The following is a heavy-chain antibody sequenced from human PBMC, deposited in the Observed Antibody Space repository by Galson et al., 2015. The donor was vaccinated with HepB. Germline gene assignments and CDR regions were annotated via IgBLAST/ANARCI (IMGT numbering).Heavy chain of an antibody. V-gene: IGHV1-69*13. Sequence: SVKVSCKASGGTFNSLAISWVRQAPGQGLEWIGGIIPIFETANYAQNFQGRVTITADESTTTAYMEVTGLTSDDTAMFYCAAGGRSAGYYDSWGQGTLVTVSS. J-gene: IGHJ5*01. CDR1: GGTFNSLA. CDR3: AAGGRSAGYYDS. CDR2: IIPIFETA. D-gene: IGHD6-19*01.